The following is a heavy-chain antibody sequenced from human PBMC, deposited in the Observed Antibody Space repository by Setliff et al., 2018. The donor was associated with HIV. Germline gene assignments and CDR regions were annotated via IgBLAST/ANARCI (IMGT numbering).Heavy chain of an antibody. Sequence: ASVKVSCKASGYLFTGYYMHWVRQAPGQGLEWMGWINVNSGGTKYAQKFQGRVTMTRDTSISTAYMEVSSLRSEDTAVYYCAKGYYHDSRGYPTGPAFDIWGQGTMVTVSS. CDR3: AKGYYHDSRGYPTGPAFDI. V-gene: IGHV1-2*02. D-gene: IGHD3-22*01. J-gene: IGHJ3*02. CDR2: INVNSGGT. CDR1: GYLFTGYY.